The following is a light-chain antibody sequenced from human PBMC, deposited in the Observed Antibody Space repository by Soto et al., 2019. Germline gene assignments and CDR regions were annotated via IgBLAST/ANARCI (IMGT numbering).Light chain of an antibody. J-gene: IGLJ3*02. CDR3: EAWDMNTRV. V-gene: IGLV4-60*03. Sequence: QPVLTQSASASASLGSSVKLTCTLSSGHSSNVIAWHQQQPGKAPRYLMKLEGSGSYTKGSGVPDRFSGSSSGADRYLTISNLRSEDEAGYYCEAWDMNTRVFGGGTKLTVL. CDR1: SGHSSNV. CDR2: LEGSGSY.